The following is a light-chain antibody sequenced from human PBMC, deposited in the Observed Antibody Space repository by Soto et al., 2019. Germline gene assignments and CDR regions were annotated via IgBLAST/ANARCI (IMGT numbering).Light chain of an antibody. Sequence: DIQMTQSPSSLSASVGDRVTITCRASQDIRNFLAWYQQKPGKVPKLLIYAASTLESGVPSRLSGSGSGTDFTLTISSLQPEDVATYYCQKYNSAPWTFGQGTKVEI. CDR1: QDIRNF. V-gene: IGKV1-27*01. J-gene: IGKJ1*01. CDR3: QKYNSAPWT. CDR2: AAS.